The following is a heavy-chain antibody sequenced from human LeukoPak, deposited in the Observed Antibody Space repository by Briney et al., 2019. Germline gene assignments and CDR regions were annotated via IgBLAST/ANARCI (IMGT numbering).Heavy chain of an antibody. J-gene: IGHJ4*02. CDR2: ISSSSSTI. D-gene: IGHD5-24*01. CDR1: GFTFSSYS. Sequence: GGSLRLSCAASGFTFSSYSMNWVRQAPGKGLEWVSYISSSSSTIYYADSVKGRFTISRDNAKNSLYLQMNGLRDEDTAVYYCARDGETAFDYWGQGTLVTVSS. V-gene: IGHV3-48*02. CDR3: ARDGETAFDY.